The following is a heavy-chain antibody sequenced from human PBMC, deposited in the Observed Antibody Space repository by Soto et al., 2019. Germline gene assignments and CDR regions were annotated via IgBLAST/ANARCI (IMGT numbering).Heavy chain of an antibody. J-gene: IGHJ4*02. D-gene: IGHD5-18*01. CDR3: ACCGSGYSYNLIDY. Sequence: PSETLSLTCTVSGGSISSGDYYWSWIRQPPGKGLEWIGYIYYSGSTYYNPSLKSRVTISVDTSKNQFSLKLSSVTAADTAVYYCACCGSGYSYNLIDYRGQGPLVTVSS. CDR1: GGSISSGDYY. V-gene: IGHV4-30-4*01. CDR2: IYYSGST.